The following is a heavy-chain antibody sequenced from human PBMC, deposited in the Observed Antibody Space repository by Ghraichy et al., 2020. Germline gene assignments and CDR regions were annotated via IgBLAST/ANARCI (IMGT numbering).Heavy chain of an antibody. CDR3: ARDPILGVSGLSGPY. D-gene: IGHD3-3*01. Sequence: GESLNISCAASGFTFSSYSMNWVRQAPGKGLEWVSSISSSSSYIYYADSVKGRFTISRDNAKNSLYLQMNSLRAEDTAVYYCARDPILGVSGLSGPYWGQGTLVTVSS. CDR1: GFTFSSYS. CDR2: ISSSSSYI. V-gene: IGHV3-21*01. J-gene: IGHJ4*02.